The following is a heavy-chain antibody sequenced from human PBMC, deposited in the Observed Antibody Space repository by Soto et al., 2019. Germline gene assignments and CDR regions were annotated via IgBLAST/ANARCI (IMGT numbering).Heavy chain of an antibody. Sequence: ASVKVSCKASGYTFTSYAMHWVRQAPGQRLEWMGWINAGNGNTKYSQKFQGRVTITRDTSASTAYMELSSLRSEDTAVYYCAKGSPLPGGHPYYYGMDVWGQGTTVTVSS. V-gene: IGHV1-3*01. J-gene: IGHJ6*02. CDR1: GYTFTSYA. CDR2: INAGNGNT. CDR3: AKGSPLPGGHPYYYGMDV. D-gene: IGHD3-10*01.